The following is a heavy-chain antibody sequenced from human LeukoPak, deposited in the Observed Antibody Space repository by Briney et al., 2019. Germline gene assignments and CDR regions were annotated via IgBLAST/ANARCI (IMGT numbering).Heavy chain of an antibody. J-gene: IGHJ4*02. Sequence: PSETLSLTCTVSGGSISSYYWSWIRQPPGKGLEWIGYIYYSGSTNYNPSLKSRVTISVDTSKHQFSLKLSSVTAADTAVYYCASRSSSWYSYYFDYWGQGTLVTVSS. CDR3: ASRSSSWYSYYFDY. CDR2: IYYSGST. D-gene: IGHD6-13*01. V-gene: IGHV4-59*01. CDR1: GGSISSYY.